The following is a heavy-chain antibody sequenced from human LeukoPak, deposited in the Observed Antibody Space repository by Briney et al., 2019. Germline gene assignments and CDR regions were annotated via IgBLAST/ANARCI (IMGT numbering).Heavy chain of an antibody. J-gene: IGHJ4*02. CDR2: IYHSGST. CDR3: ARVNWYYYDSSGYYYDY. CDR1: DYSISSGYY. Sequence: SEILSLTCTVSDYSISSGYYWGWIRQPPGKGLEWIGSIYHSGSTYYNPSLKSRVTISVDTSKNQFSLKLSSVTAADTAVYYCARVNWYYYDSSGYYYDYWGQGTLVTVSS. D-gene: IGHD3-22*01. V-gene: IGHV4-38-2*02.